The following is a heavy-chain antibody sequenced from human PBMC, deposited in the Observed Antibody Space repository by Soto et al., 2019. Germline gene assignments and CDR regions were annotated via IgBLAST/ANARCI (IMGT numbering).Heavy chain of an antibody. J-gene: IGHJ3*02. CDR3: ARGMGSAFDI. Sequence: EASVKVSCKASGYTFTTYSMHWVRQAPGQSLEWMGWINADNGDTIYSQKFQGRVTITRDTSATTVYMELSSLRSEDTAVYYCARGMGSAFDIWGQGTMVTVSS. V-gene: IGHV1-3*01. CDR1: GYTFTTYS. CDR2: INADNGDT.